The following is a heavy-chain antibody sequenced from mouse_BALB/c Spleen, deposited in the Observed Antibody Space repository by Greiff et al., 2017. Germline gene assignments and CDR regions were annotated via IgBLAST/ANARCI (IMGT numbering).Heavy chain of an antibody. Sequence: EVKLEESGGGLVKPGGSLKLSCAASGFTFSDYYMYWVRQTPEKRLEWVATISDGGSYTYYPDSVKGRFTISRDNAKNNLYLQMSSLKSEDTAMYYCARDHYGDAMDYWGQGTSVTVSS. CDR1: GFTFSDYY. D-gene: IGHD1-1*02. V-gene: IGHV5-4*02. CDR2: ISDGGSYT. CDR3: ARDHYGDAMDY. J-gene: IGHJ4*01.